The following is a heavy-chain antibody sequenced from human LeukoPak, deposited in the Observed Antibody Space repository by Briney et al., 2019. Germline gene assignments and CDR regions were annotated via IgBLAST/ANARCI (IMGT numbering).Heavy chain of an antibody. CDR3: AKDYDSSGYYLGVFDY. V-gene: IGHV3-30*18. CDR1: GFTFSSYG. D-gene: IGHD3-22*01. Sequence: PGGSLRLSCAASGFTFSSYGMHWVRQAPGKGLEWVAVISYDGSNKYYADSVKGRFTISRDNSKNTLHLQMNSLRAEDTAVYYCAKDYDSSGYYLGVFDYWGQGTLVTVS. CDR2: ISYDGSNK. J-gene: IGHJ4*02.